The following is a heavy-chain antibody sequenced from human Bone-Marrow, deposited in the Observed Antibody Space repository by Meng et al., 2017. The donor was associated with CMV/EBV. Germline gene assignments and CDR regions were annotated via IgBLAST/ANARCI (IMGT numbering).Heavy chain of an antibody. D-gene: IGHD3-3*01. CDR3: ARGGDFSHSDY. Sequence: GESLKISCAASGFTFDDYGMSWVRQAPGKGLEWVSGINWNGGSTGYADSVKGRFTISRDNAKNSLYLQMNSLRAEDTALYYCARGGDFSHSDYWGQGTLVTVYS. V-gene: IGHV3-20*04. CDR1: GFTFDDYG. J-gene: IGHJ4*02. CDR2: INWNGGST.